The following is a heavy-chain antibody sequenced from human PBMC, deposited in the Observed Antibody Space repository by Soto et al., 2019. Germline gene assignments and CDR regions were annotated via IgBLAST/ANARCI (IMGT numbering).Heavy chain of an antibody. D-gene: IGHD3-16*01. CDR3: AQGGGGAGFAP. V-gene: IGHV3-23*01. Sequence: QLLESGGGLVQPGGSLRLSCAASGFTFSSNAMSWVRQAPGKGLEWVSSISISGGSTYYADSVKGRFTISRDNSKNTLYLQLNSLRVDDTAVYYCAQGGGGAGFAPWGQGPLVTVSS. CDR1: GFTFSSNA. CDR2: ISISGGST. J-gene: IGHJ5*02.